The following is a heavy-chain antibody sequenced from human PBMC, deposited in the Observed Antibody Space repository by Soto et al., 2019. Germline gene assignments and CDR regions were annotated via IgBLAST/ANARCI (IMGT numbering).Heavy chain of an antibody. J-gene: IGHJ4*02. Sequence: VAVIWYDGSNKYYADSVKGRFTISRDNSKNTLYLQMNSLRAEDTAVYYCAREEVDTAMVLGYWGQGTLVTVSS. V-gene: IGHV3-33*01. CDR3: AREEVDTAMVLGY. CDR2: IWYDGSNK. D-gene: IGHD5-18*01.